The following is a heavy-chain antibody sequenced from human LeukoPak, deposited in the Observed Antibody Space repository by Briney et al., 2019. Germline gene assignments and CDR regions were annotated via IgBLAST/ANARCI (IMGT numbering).Heavy chain of an antibody. CDR3: ARSSGDILTGSPNHWGPWFDP. V-gene: IGHV1-2*02. CDR2: INPNRGGT. D-gene: IGHD3-9*01. CDR1: GYTFIDYY. Sequence: ASVTVSCKTSGYTFIDYYMHWVRQAPGQGLEWMGWINPNRGGTNYAQKFQGRVTMTRDTSISTAYMELSRLRSDDTAVYYCARSSGDILTGSPNHWGPWFDPWGQGTLVTVCS. J-gene: IGHJ5*02.